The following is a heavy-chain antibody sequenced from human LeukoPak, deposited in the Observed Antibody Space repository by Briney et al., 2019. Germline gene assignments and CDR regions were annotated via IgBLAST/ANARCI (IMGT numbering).Heavy chain of an antibody. CDR1: GGSISPLY. V-gene: IGHV4-59*11. CDR3: ARGGVAAKYYFDY. CDR2: IFFTGTT. Sequence: SETLSLTCTVSGGSISPLYWSWIRQPPGKGLEFIGYIFFTGTTNYNPSLKSRVTLSVDTSKNQFSLKLGSVTPADTAMYYCARGGVAAKYYFDYWGQGTLVTVSS. D-gene: IGHD3-10*01. J-gene: IGHJ4*02.